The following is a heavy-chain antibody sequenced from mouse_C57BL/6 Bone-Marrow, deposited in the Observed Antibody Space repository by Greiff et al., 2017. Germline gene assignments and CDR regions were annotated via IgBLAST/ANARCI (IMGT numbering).Heavy chain of an antibody. CDR3: ARRGELRDY. J-gene: IGHJ2*01. CDR2: INPNNGGT. Sequence: EVQLQQSGPELVKPGASVKISCKASGYTFTDYYMNWVKQSHGKSLEWIGDINPNNGGTSYNQKFKGKATLTVDKSSSTACMELRSLTSEDSAVYYCARRGELRDYWGQGTTLTVSS. D-gene: IGHD1-1*01. V-gene: IGHV1-26*01. CDR1: GYTFTDYY.